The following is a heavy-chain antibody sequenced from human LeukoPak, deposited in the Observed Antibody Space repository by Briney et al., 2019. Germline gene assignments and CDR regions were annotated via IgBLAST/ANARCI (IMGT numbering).Heavy chain of an antibody. J-gene: IGHJ4*02. CDR2: MSYSGST. V-gene: IGHV4-59*01. Sequence: SETLSLTCTVSGGSISGYYWSWIRQPPGKGLEWIGYMSYSGSTNYNPSLKSRVTISVDTSENLFSLKLSSVTAADTAVYSCARASRGYSFGPFDYWGQGTLVTVSS. CDR1: GGSISGYY. CDR3: ARASRGYSFGPFDY. D-gene: IGHD5-18*01.